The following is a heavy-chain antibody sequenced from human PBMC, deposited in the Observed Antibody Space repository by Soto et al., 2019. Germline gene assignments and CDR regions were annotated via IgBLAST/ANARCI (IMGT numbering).Heavy chain of an antibody. Sequence: GGSLRLSCAASGFTFSSYAMSWVRQAPGKGLEWVSAISGSGGSTYYADSVKGRFTISRDNSKNTLYLQMNSLRAEDTAVYYCARAPETYSSSFEFDYWGQGTLVTVSS. J-gene: IGHJ4*02. CDR2: ISGSGGST. D-gene: IGHD6-6*01. CDR3: ARAPETYSSSFEFDY. CDR1: GFTFSSYA. V-gene: IGHV3-23*01.